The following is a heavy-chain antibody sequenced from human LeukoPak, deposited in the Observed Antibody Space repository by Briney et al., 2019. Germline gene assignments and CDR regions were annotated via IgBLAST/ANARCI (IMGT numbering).Heavy chain of an antibody. J-gene: IGHJ4*02. CDR3: ARSVVDTAIFMDY. CDR2: FDPEDGET. CDR1: GYTLTELS. D-gene: IGHD5-18*01. V-gene: IGHV1-24*01. Sequence: ASVKVSCKVSGYTLTELSMHWVRQAPGKGLEWMGGFDPEDGETIYAQKFQGRVTITADKSTSTAYMELSSLRSEDTAVYYCARSVVDTAIFMDYWGQGTLVTVSS.